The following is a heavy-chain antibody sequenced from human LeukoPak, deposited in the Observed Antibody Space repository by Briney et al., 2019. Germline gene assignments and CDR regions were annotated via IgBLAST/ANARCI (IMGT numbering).Heavy chain of an antibody. CDR3: AKDRTGNYVAWFDP. CDR2: ISSGGGST. D-gene: IGHD4-11*01. J-gene: IGHJ5*02. CDR1: GFTFSSYA. Sequence: GGSLRLSCAASGFTFSSYAMSWVRQAPGKGLEWVSSISSGGGSTYYADSVKGRFTISRDNSKNTLYLQMNSLRAEDAAVYYCAKDRTGNYVAWFDPWGRGTLVTVSS. V-gene: IGHV3-23*01.